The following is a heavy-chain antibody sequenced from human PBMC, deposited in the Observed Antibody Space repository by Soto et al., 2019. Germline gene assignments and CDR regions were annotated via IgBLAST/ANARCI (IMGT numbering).Heavy chain of an antibody. J-gene: IGHJ4*02. Sequence: SVKVSCRDAGGTCSSYAIGWVRQAPGQGLEWMGGIIPIFGTANYAQKFQGRVTITADESTSTAYMELSSLRSEDTAVYYCARDSTGSSGYHIDYWGQGTLVTVSS. CDR2: IIPIFGTA. V-gene: IGHV1-69*13. D-gene: IGHD3-22*01. CDR3: ARDSTGSSGYHIDY. CDR1: GGTCSSYA.